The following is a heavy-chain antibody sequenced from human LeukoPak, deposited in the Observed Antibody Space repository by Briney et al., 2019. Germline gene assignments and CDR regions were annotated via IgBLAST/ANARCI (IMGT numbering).Heavy chain of an antibody. Sequence: GGSLRLSCAASGFTVSSNYMSWVRQAPGKGLEWVSVIYSGGSTYYADSVKGRFTISRDNSKNTPYLQMNSLRAEDTAVYYCARSSRELGGYAPWELMPPFDYWGQGTLVTVSS. D-gene: IGHD1-7*01. CDR3: ARSSRELGGYAPWELMPPFDY. CDR1: GFTVSSNY. V-gene: IGHV3-66*01. CDR2: IYSGGST. J-gene: IGHJ4*02.